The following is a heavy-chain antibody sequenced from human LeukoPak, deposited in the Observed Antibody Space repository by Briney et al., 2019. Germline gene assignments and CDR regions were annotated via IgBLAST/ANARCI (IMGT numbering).Heavy chain of an antibody. CDR2: MKVDGSDI. CDR1: GFTFTNDF. Sequence: GGSLRLSCAASGFTFTNDFMTWVRQAPGKGLEWVANMKVDGSDIHYVDSVKGRFTISSDNAKNSLYLQMNSLRAEDTAVYYCARVPYGNYHYYYMDVWGKGTAVTVSS. J-gene: IGHJ6*03. V-gene: IGHV3-7*03. D-gene: IGHD3-10*01. CDR3: ARVPYGNYHYYYMDV.